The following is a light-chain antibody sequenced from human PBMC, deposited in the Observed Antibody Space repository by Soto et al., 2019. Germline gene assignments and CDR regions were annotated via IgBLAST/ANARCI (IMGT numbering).Light chain of an antibody. Sequence: QSALTQPPSASGAPGQRVTISCPGSSSNIGADYDVHWYQQLPGTAPKLLIYSDSHRPSGVPNRFSGSKSGTSASLTITGLQAEDEADYYCQSYDSSRSGYIFGTGTKVTVL. J-gene: IGLJ1*01. CDR3: QSYDSSRSGYI. V-gene: IGLV1-40*01. CDR1: SSNIGADYD. CDR2: SDS.